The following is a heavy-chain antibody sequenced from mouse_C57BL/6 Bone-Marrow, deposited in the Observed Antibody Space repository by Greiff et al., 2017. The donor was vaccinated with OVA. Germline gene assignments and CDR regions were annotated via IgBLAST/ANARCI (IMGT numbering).Heavy chain of an antibody. D-gene: IGHD2-10*01. V-gene: IGHV1-66*01. CDR1: GYSFTSYY. J-gene: IGHJ2*01. CDR2: IYPGSGNP. CDR3: ARPSYWDYFDY. Sequence: QVQLQQSGPELVKPGASVKISCKASGYSFTSYYIHWVKQRPGQGLEWIGWIYPGSGNPKYNEKFKGKATLTADTSSSTAYMQLSSLTSEDSAVYYCARPSYWDYFDYWGQGTTLTVSS.